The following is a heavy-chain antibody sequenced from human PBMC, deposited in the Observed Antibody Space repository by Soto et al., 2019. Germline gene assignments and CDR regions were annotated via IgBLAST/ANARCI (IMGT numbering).Heavy chain of an antibody. V-gene: IGHV4-34*01. Sequence: SETLSLTCAVYSGSFSGYHWNWIRQPPGKGLEWIGEINHSGGTNYNPSLKSRVTISVDTSKNQFSLELSSVTAADTAVYYCAREGYDSSGYYYVFDYWGQGTLVTVSS. D-gene: IGHD3-22*01. J-gene: IGHJ4*02. CDR1: SGSFSGYH. CDR3: AREGYDSSGYYYVFDY. CDR2: INHSGGT.